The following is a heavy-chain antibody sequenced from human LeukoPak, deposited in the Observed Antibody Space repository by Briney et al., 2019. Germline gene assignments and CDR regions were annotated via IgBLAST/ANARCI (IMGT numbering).Heavy chain of an antibody. Sequence: SGGSLRLSCAASGFTFSSYGMHWVRQAPGKGLEWVAVIWYDGSNKYYADSVKGRFTISRDNSKNTLYLQMNSLRAEDTAVYYCARDSTAVVVPAAMLFYYYYYGMDVWGQGTTVTVSS. CDR2: IWYDGSNK. D-gene: IGHD2-2*01. V-gene: IGHV3-33*01. J-gene: IGHJ6*02. CDR1: GFTFSSYG. CDR3: ARDSTAVVVPAAMLFYYYYYGMDV.